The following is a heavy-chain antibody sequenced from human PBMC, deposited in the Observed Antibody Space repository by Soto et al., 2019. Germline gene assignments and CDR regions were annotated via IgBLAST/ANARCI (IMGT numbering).Heavy chain of an antibody. CDR2: IYPGDSDT. Sequence: PGASQNISCNGSGYKFTIYLIGWVRQMPGKGLEWMGIIYPGDSDTRYSPSFQGQVTISADKSISTAYLQWSSLKASDTAMYYCARTGGYYLDDAFDIWGQGTMVTVSS. D-gene: IGHD3-22*01. V-gene: IGHV5-51*01. CDR1: GYKFTIYL. J-gene: IGHJ3*02. CDR3: ARTGGYYLDDAFDI.